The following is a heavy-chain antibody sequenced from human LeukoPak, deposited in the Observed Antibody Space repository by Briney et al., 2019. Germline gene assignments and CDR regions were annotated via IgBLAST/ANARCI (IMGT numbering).Heavy chain of an antibody. CDR2: LYTGGGT. J-gene: IGHJ4*02. V-gene: IGHV3-53*01. CDR1: GFSVRTTY. CDR3: TRSGYRHPYHFDS. D-gene: IGHD3-22*01. Sequence: GGSLRLSCAASGFSVRTTYMSWVRQAPGKGLEWVSVLYTGGGTDHADSVKGRFTISRDNSKNTLSLQMNSLRAEDTAIYYCTRSGYRHPYHFDSWGQGTLVTVSS.